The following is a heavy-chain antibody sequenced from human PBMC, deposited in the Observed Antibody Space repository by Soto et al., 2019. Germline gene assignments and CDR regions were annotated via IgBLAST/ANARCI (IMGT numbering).Heavy chain of an antibody. CDR3: ARDPTYHYDSSGYPYYFDY. D-gene: IGHD3-22*01. Sequence: PGGSLRLSCAASGFTVGSNYMSWVRQAPGKGLEWVSVIYSGGSTYYADSVKGRFTISRDNSKNTLFLQMNSLRADDTAVYYCARDPTYHYDSSGYPYYFDYWGQGTLVTVSS. V-gene: IGHV3-66*01. CDR2: IYSGGST. CDR1: GFTVGSNY. J-gene: IGHJ4*02.